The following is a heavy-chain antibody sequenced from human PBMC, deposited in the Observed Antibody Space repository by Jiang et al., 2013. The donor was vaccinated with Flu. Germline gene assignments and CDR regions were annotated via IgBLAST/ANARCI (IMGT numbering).Heavy chain of an antibody. Sequence: SGAEVKKPGASVKVSCKASGYTFTSYGISWVRQAPGQGLEWMGWISAYNGNTNYAQKLQGRVTMTTDTSTSTAYMELRSLRSDDTAVYYCARGNYYDSSGYYLRYYYGMDVLGPRDHGHRLL. V-gene: IGHV1-18*01. D-gene: IGHD3-22*01. CDR3: ARGNYYDSSGYYLRYYYGMDV. J-gene: IGHJ6*02. CDR1: GYTFTSYG. CDR2: ISAYNGNT.